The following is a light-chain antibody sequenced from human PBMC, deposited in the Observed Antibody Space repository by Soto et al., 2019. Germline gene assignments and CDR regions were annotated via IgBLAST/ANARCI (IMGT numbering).Light chain of an antibody. J-gene: IGKJ1*01. Sequence: EIVLTQSPGTLSLSPGERATLSCRASQSVSSSYLAWYQQKPGQAPRLLIYGASSRATGIPDRFSGSGSGTDFPLTISRLEPEDFAVYYCQQYGRTFGQGNKVEIK. V-gene: IGKV3-20*01. CDR3: QQYGRT. CDR2: GAS. CDR1: QSVSSSY.